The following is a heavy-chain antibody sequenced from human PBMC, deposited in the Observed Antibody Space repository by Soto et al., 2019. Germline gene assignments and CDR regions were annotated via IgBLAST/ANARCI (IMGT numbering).Heavy chain of an antibody. Sequence: PSETLSLTCTVSGGSISSGGYYWSWIRQHPGKGLEWIGYIYYSGSTYYNPSLKSRVTISVDTSKNQFSLKLSSVTAADTAVYYCAREGGSGYDQGYYYYGMDVWGQGPTVTVSS. J-gene: IGHJ6*02. V-gene: IGHV4-31*03. CDR1: GGSISSGGYY. CDR3: AREGGSGYDQGYYYYGMDV. D-gene: IGHD5-12*01. CDR2: IYYSGST.